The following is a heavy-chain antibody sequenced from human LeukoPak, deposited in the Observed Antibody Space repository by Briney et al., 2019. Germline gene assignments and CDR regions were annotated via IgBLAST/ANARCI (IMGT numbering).Heavy chain of an antibody. D-gene: IGHD4-11*01. J-gene: IGHJ4*02. CDR3: ARVSYGNYATHFDY. V-gene: IGHV1-2*06. CDR2: INPDSGDA. CDR1: GYTFTNYY. Sequence: ASVKVSCKASGYTFTNYYMHWVRQAPGQGLEWKGRINPDSGDADFAPKFQGRVTMTRDTSVSTAYMELSRLRSDDTAVYYCARVSYGNYATHFDYWGQGPLVTVSS.